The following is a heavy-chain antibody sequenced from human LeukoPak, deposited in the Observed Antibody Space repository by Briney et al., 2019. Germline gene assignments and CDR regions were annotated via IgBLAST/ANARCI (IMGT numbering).Heavy chain of an antibody. J-gene: IGHJ4*02. Sequence: WGSLRLSCAASGFTFSSYSMNWVRQAPGKGLEWVSSISSSSSYIYYADSVKGRFTISRDNAKNSLYLQMNSLRAEDTAVYYCARGQDYYGLGSRSYYFDYWGQGTLVTVSS. CDR3: ARGQDYYGLGSRSYYFDY. V-gene: IGHV3-21*01. CDR1: GFTFSSYS. D-gene: IGHD3-10*01. CDR2: ISSSSSYI.